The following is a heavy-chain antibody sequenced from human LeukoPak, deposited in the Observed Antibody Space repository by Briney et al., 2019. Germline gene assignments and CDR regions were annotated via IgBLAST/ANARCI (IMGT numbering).Heavy chain of an antibody. CDR3: ARDRSGWPNWYFDL. V-gene: IGHV4-38-2*02. Sequence: SETLSLTCAVSGYSISSGYYWGWIRQPPGKGLEWIGSIYHSGSTYYNPSLKSRVTISVDTSKNQFSLELSSVTAADTAVYYCARDRSGWPNWYFDLWGRGTLVTVSS. CDR2: IYHSGST. CDR1: GYSISSGYY. D-gene: IGHD6-19*01. J-gene: IGHJ2*01.